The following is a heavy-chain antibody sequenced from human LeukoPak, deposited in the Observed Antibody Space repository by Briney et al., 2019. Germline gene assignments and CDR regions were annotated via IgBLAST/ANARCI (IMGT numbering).Heavy chain of an antibody. D-gene: IGHD6-13*01. CDR2: ISSSGSTI. V-gene: IGHV3-48*03. Sequence: GGSLRLSCAASGFTFSSYEMNWVRQAPGKGLEWVSYISSSGSTIYYADSVKGRFTISRDNAKNSLYLQMNSLRAEDTAVYYCAREGIAAVFDYWGQGTLVTVSP. J-gene: IGHJ4*02. CDR1: GFTFSSYE. CDR3: AREGIAAVFDY.